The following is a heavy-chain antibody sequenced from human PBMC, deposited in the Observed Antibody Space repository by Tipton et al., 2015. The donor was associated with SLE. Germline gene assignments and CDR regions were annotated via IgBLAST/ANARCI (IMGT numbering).Heavy chain of an antibody. Sequence: GSLRLSCAASGFTFSSYAMSWVRQAPGKGLEWVSAISGSGGSTYYADSVKGRFTISRDNSKNTLYLQMNSLRAEDTAVYYCAKFAYYYGSDTPALYYFDYWGQGTLVTVSS. V-gene: IGHV3-23*01. CDR1: GFTFSSYA. J-gene: IGHJ4*02. CDR3: AKFAYYYGSDTPALYYFDY. CDR2: ISGSGGST. D-gene: IGHD3-10*01.